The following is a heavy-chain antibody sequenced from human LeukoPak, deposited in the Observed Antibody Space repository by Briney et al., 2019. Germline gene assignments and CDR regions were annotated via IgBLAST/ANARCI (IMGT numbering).Heavy chain of an antibody. D-gene: IGHD3-10*01. CDR1: GFTFSSYS. CDR2: ISSSSSTI. V-gene: IGHV3-48*01. Sequence: GGSLRPSCAASGFTFSSYSMNWVRQAPGKGLEWVSYISSSSSTIYYADSVKGRFTTSRDNAKNSLYLQMNSLRAEDTAVYYCARDMGGYYYYYGMDVWGQGTTVTVSS. CDR3: ARDMGGYYYYYGMDV. J-gene: IGHJ6*02.